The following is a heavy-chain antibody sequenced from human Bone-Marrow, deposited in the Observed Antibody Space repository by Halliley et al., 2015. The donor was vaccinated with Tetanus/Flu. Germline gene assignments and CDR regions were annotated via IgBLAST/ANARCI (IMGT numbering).Heavy chain of an antibody. J-gene: IGHJ6*02. CDR2: IYHSGNA. V-gene: IGHV4-4*02. Sequence: LVQPSGTLSLTCAVSGASISSTNWWTWVRQTPGKGLEWIGEIYHSGNANLNPSLRSPLSISVDKSKNQFSLKLSSVTAEDTAVYFCSRKRTSVGGIRALDVWGQGTPVTVSS. CDR3: SRKRTSVGGIRALDV. CDR1: GASISSTNW. D-gene: IGHD1-1*01.